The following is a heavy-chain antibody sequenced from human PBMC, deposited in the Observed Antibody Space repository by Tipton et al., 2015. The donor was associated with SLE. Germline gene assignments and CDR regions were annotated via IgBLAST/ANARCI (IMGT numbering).Heavy chain of an antibody. CDR3: ARALDGYNYADY. J-gene: IGHJ4*02. CDR1: GGSISSGGYS. V-gene: IGHV4-30-2*01. CDR2: IYHSGST. Sequence: TLSLTCTVSGGSISSGGYSWSWIRQPPGKGLEWIGYIYHSGSTYYNPSLKSRVTISVDKSKNQFSLKLSSVTAADTAVYYCARALDGYNYADYWGQGTLVTVSS. D-gene: IGHD5-24*01.